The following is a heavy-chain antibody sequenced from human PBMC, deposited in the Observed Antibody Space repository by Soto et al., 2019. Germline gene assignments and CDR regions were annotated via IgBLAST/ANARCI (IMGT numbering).Heavy chain of an antibody. CDR3: ARADTALDY. V-gene: IGHV4-61*01. D-gene: IGHD5-18*01. CDR1: VGSVNSGSYY. Sequence: VQLQESGPGLLKPSETLSLTCTVSVGSVNSGSYYWNWIRQPPGKGPEWIGYIYYTGSTKYNPSLKSRVTISADTSKNQFSLKLNSVTAADTAVYVCARADTALDYWGQGTLVSVSS. CDR2: IYYTGST. J-gene: IGHJ4*02.